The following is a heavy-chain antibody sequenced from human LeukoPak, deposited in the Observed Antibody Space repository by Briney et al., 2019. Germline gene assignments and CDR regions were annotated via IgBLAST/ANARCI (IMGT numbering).Heavy chain of an antibody. CDR3: ARSGTSYSSSWYRLDY. V-gene: IGHV1-18*01. Sequence: ASVKVSCKASGYTFTSYGISWVRQAPGQGLEWMGWISAYNGNTNYAQKLQGRVTMTTDTSTSTAYMELRSLRPDDTAVYYCARSGTSYSSSWYRLDYWGQGTLATVSS. CDR2: ISAYNGNT. D-gene: IGHD6-13*01. J-gene: IGHJ4*02. CDR1: GYTFTSYG.